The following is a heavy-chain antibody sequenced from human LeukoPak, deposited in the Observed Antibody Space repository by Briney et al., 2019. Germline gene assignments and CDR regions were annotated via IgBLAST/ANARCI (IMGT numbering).Heavy chain of an antibody. CDR1: GFTFSSYA. V-gene: IGHV3-11*05. D-gene: IGHD6-13*01. Sequence: GGSLRLSCAASGFTFSSYAMSWVRQAPGKGLEWVSYIPNTSSYTSYADSVRGRFTISRDNAKNSLYLQMNSLRAEDTAVYYCARAANTAAGTPTLAIDYWGQGTLVTVSS. CDR2: IPNTSSYT. J-gene: IGHJ4*02. CDR3: ARAANTAAGTPTLAIDY.